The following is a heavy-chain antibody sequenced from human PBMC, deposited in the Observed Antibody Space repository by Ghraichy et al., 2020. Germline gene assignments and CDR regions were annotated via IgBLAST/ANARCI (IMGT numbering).Heavy chain of an antibody. CDR2: IRSKANGGTP. CDR1: GFTFGDYA. V-gene: IGHV3-49*04. D-gene: IGHD3-3*01. Sequence: GALRLSCTASGFTFGDYAMNWVRQAPGKGLEWVGIIRSKANGGTPEYAASVKGRFTISRDDSRTIAYLQMNSLKTEDTAMYYCTRYDRTANNYYFDYWGRGILVTVSS. J-gene: IGHJ4*02. CDR3: TRYDRTANNYYFDY.